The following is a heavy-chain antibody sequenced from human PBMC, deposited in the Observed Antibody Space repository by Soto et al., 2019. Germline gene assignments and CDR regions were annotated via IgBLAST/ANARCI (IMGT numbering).Heavy chain of an antibody. J-gene: IGHJ3*01. CDR2: VYYTGDT. Sequence: SETRSLTCTGSGGSINRYWWSGIRHSPGKGLEWIGYVYYTGDTNYNPSLKSRVTISVDTSKSQFFLRLNSVTAADTAVYFCESLRASRHSFWGQGTMVTVSS. CDR1: GGSINRYW. V-gene: IGHV4-59*01. CDR3: ESLRASRHSF. D-gene: IGHD3-3*02.